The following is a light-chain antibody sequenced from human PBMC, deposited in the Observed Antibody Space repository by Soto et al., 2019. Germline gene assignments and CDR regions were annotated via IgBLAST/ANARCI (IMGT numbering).Light chain of an antibody. J-gene: IGKJ3*01. V-gene: IGKV3-20*01. Sequence: EMVLTQSPGTLSLSPGERATLSCRASQSVSSSYLAWYQQKPGQAPRLLIYGASSRATGIPDRFSGSGSGTDFTLTISRVEPEDFAVYYCQQYGSSPNTFGPGTKVDIK. CDR3: QQYGSSPNT. CDR1: QSVSSSY. CDR2: GAS.